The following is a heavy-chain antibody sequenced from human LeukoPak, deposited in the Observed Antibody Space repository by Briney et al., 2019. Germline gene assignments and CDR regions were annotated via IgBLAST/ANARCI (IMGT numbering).Heavy chain of an antibody. J-gene: IGHJ4*02. V-gene: IGHV3-23*01. CDR1: GFTSRNSA. CDR2: FTGGDGSA. CDR3: AKEGFDY. Sequence: PGGSLRLSCAASGFTSRNSAMSWVRQAPGKGLEWVSTFTGGDGSAYYADSVKGRFAISRDNSKNTLYLQMNSLRAEDTALYYCAKEGFDYWGQGTLVTVSS.